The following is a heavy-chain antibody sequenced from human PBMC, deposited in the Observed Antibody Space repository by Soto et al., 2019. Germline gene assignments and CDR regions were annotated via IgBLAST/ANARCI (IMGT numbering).Heavy chain of an antibody. CDR2: IIPIFGTA. D-gene: IGHD2-15*01. V-gene: IGHV1-69*12. Sequence: QVQLVQSGAEVKKPGSSVKVSCKASGGTFSSYAISWVRQAPGQGLEWMGGIIPIFGTANYAQKFQGRVTITADESTSTAYMELSSLRSEDTAVYYCASEGYCSGGSCYTPVRFDPWGQGTLVTVSS. CDR1: GGTFSSYA. CDR3: ASEGYCSGGSCYTPVRFDP. J-gene: IGHJ5*02.